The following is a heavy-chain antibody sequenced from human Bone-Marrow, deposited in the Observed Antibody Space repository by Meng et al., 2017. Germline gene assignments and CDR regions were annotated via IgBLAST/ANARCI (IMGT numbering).Heavy chain of an antibody. CDR3: ASSMTTGTDAIDY. CDR2: IHYSGSN. CDR1: GGSISSGDYY. Sequence: QVQLQESGPGLVKPSPTLSLTCTVSGGSISSGDYYWCWIRPPPGKCMEWIGYIHYSGSNYYNPLLKSRVTIAVDTSKNQFPLKLSSVTAADTAVYCCASSMTTGTDAIDYWGQGTLVTVSS. D-gene: IGHD4-17*01. V-gene: IGHV4-30-4*01. J-gene: IGHJ4*02.